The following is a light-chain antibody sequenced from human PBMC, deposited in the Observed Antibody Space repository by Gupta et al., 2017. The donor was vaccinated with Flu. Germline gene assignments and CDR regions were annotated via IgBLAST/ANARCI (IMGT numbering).Light chain of an antibody. J-gene: IGLJ2*01. CDR3: NSRDSSGNLL. V-gene: IGLV3-19*01. Sequence: SSELTQDPAVSVALGQTVRITCQGDSLRSYYASWYQQKPGQAPVLVIYGKNNRPSGIPDRFSGSSSGNTASLPITGAQAEDEADYYCNSRDSSGNLLFGGGTKLTVL. CDR2: GKN. CDR1: SLRSYY.